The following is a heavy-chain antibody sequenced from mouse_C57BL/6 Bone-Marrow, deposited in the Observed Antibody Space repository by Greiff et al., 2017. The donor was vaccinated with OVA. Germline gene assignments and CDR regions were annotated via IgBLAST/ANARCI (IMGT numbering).Heavy chain of an antibody. CDR1: GYTFTSYG. Sequence: VKLVESGAELARPGASVKLSCKASGYTFTSYGISWVKQRTGQGLEWIGEIYPRSGNTYYNEKFKGKATLTADKSSSTAYMELRSLTSEDSAVYFCARPYDYVRVWFAYWGQGTLVTVSA. CDR3: ARPYDYVRVWFAY. V-gene: IGHV1-81*01. CDR2: IYPRSGNT. D-gene: IGHD2-4*01. J-gene: IGHJ3*01.